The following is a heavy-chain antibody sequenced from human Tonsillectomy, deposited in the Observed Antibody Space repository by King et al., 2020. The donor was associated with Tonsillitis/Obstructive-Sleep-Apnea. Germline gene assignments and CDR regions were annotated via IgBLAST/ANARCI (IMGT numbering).Heavy chain of an antibody. J-gene: IGHJ4*02. D-gene: IGHD2-2*02. CDR1: GFTFSTYG. V-gene: IGHV3-33*01. CDR2: IWYDGSNK. CDR3: ARSSKIVRGALATAIDF. Sequence: VQLVESGGGEVQPGRSLRLSCAASGFTFSTYGMHWVRQAPGKGLEWVTVIWYDGSNKDYADSVKGRFTISRDNSKNTLYLQMDSMRAEDTAVYYCARSSKIVRGALATAIDFCGQGTLVTVSS.